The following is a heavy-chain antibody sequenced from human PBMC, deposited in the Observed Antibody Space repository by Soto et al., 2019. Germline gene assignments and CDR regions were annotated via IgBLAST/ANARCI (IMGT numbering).Heavy chain of an antibody. J-gene: IGHJ4*02. D-gene: IGHD3-22*01. CDR3: AKGFYHETSGYFDY. CDR2: ISGNDRNT. Sequence: GGPLRLSYEASGFTFSNFAMSWVRQTTWKGLEWVSSISGNDRNTYYADSVKGRFIISRDNSKNTLSLQMHSLRAQDTAVYYCAKGFYHETSGYFDYWGQGALVTVSS. CDR1: GFTFSNFA. V-gene: IGHV3-23*01.